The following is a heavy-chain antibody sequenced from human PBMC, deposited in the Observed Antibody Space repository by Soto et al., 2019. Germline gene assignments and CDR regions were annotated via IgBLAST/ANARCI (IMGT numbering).Heavy chain of an antibody. CDR1: GYTFNTYG. V-gene: IGHV1-18*01. CDR2: IGAHNGDT. J-gene: IGHJ5*02. CDR3: ARDWRGAEGFDP. D-gene: IGHD3-3*01. Sequence: QVQLVQSGPEVKKPGASVKISCKASGYTFNTYGFTWVRQAPGQGLEWMGGIGAHNGDTNYVQKFQGRVTMTTETSTTTSYMELRNLTSDDTAVYFCARDWRGAEGFDPWGQGTLVTVSS.